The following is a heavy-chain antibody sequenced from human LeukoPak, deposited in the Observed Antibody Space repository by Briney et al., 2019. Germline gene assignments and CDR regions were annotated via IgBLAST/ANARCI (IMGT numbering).Heavy chain of an antibody. CDR1: GGSISSYY. CDR3: ARVSSGSILFDY. D-gene: IGHD1-26*01. V-gene: IGHV4-59*01. J-gene: IGHJ4*02. Sequence: KPSGTLSLTCPVSGGSISSYYWSWIRPPPGKGLEWFRYIYYTGSTNYNPSLKSRVTISVDTSKNQFSLKLSSVTAADTAVYYCARVSSGSILFDYWGQGTLVTVSS. CDR2: IYYTGST.